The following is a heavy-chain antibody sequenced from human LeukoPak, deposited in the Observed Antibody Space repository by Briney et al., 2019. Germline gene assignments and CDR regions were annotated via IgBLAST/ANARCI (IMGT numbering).Heavy chain of an antibody. V-gene: IGHV3-23*01. D-gene: IGHD1-26*01. CDR2: ISGSGGST. CDR3: AKGASGSYPRYYYYYYMDV. Sequence: GGSLRLSCAASGFTFSSYGMSWVRQAPGKGLEWVSAISGSGGSTYYADSVKGRFTISRDNSKNTLYLQMNSLRAEDTAVYYCAKGASGSYPRYYYYYYMDVWGKGTTVTISS. J-gene: IGHJ6*03. CDR1: GFTFSSYG.